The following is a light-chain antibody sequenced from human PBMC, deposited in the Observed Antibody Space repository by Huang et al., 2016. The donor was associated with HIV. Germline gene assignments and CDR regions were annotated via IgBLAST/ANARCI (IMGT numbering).Light chain of an antibody. J-gene: IGKJ1*01. V-gene: IGKV1-9*01. Sequence: IQLTQSPSSLSASVGDRVTITCRASHGISRYLSWYQQKPGKAPKLLIYAASTLQSGVPSRFSGSGSGTDFTRTISSLQPEDFATYHCQQLNSYPPTFGQGTKVEIK. CDR1: HGISRY. CDR2: AAS. CDR3: QQLNSYPPT.